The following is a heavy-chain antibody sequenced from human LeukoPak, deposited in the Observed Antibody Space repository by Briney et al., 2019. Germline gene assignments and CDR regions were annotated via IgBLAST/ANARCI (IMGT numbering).Heavy chain of an antibody. J-gene: IGHJ6*02. D-gene: IGHD3-10*01. V-gene: IGHV1-69*01. Sequence: GSSVKVSCKASGGTFSSYAISWVRQAPGQGLEWMGGIIPIFGTANYAQKFQGRVTITADESTSTAYMELSSLRSEDTAVYYCASEAGCRLWFGEVAPAYYYSGMDVWGQGTTVTVSS. CDR2: IIPIFGTA. CDR1: GGTFSSYA. CDR3: ASEAGCRLWFGEVAPAYYYSGMDV.